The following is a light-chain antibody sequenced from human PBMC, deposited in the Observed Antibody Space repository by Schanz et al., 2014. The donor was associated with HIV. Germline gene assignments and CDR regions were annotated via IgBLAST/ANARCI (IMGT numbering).Light chain of an antibody. CDR1: SNDVGTYDF. J-gene: IGLJ2*01. V-gene: IGLV2-14*03. Sequence: QSVLTQPASVSGSPGQSVTISCSGSSNDVGTYDFVSWYQQHPGKAPILIIYDVTNRPSGISDRFSGSKSGNTASLTISGLQAEDEADYYCSSYASSTSVLFGGGTKLTVL. CDR3: SSYASSTSVL. CDR2: DVT.